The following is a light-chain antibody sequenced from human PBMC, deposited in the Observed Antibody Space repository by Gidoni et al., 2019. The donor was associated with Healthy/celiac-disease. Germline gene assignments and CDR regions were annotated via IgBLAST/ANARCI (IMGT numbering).Light chain of an antibody. Sequence: DIVLTQSPATLSLSPGERATLYCRSSQSLSSYLAWYQQKPGQAPRLLIYDASNRATGIPARFSGSGSGTDFTLTISSLEPEDFAVYYCQQRSNWPCSFGQXTKLEIK. V-gene: IGKV3-11*01. CDR1: QSLSSY. CDR2: DAS. J-gene: IGKJ2*04. CDR3: QQRSNWPCS.